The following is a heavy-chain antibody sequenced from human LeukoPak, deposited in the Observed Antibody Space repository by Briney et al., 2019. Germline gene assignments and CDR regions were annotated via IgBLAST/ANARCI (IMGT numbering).Heavy chain of an antibody. J-gene: IGHJ4*02. CDR1: GGSISSSSYY. CDR3: ARYVLSVAGTSL. CDR2: IYYSGST. D-gene: IGHD6-19*01. Sequence: SETLSLTCTVSGGSISSSSYYWGWIRQPPGQGLEWIGTIYYSGSTYYNPSLKSRVTISVDTSKNQFTLKLSSVTAADTAVYYCARYVLSVAGTSLWGQGTLVTVSS. V-gene: IGHV4-39*01.